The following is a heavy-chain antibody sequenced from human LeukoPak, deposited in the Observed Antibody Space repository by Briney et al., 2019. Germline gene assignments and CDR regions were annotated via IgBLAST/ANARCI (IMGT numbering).Heavy chain of an antibody. D-gene: IGHD6-19*01. CDR1: GGSFSGYY. CDR2: INHSGST. CDR3: ARDQGRGWNWFDP. V-gene: IGHV4-34*01. J-gene: IGHJ5*02. Sequence: PSETLSLTCAVYGGSFSGYYWSWIRQPPGKGLEWIGEINHSGSTNYNPSLKSRVTILVDTSKKQFSLKLSSVTAADTAVYYCARDQGRGWNWFDPWGQGTLVTVSS.